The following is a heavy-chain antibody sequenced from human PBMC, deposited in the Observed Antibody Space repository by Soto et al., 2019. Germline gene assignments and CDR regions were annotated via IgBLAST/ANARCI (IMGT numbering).Heavy chain of an antibody. J-gene: IGHJ5*02. CDR2: ISTYSGNT. V-gene: IGHV1-18*01. Sequence: ASVKVSCKTSGYTFTIYAISWVRQAPGQGLEWMGWISTYSGNTNYAQKLQDRITMTTDTSTSTVYMELRSLRSDDTAVYYCARAQGASPNNWPAPGGKETLVTVSS. CDR1: GYTFTIYA. D-gene: IGHD1-26*01. CDR3: ARAQGASPNNWPAP.